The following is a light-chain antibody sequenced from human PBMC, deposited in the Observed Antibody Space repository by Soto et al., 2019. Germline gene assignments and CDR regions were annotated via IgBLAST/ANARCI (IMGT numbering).Light chain of an antibody. V-gene: IGKV3-20*01. Sequence: EIVLTQSPGTLSLSPGERATLSCRASQSVSSSYLAWYQQKPGQAPRLLIYGASSRATVIPDRFSGSVSGTDFTLTITRLEPEDFAVYYCQQYGRSPLTFGPGTKVDIE. CDR2: GAS. CDR1: QSVSSSY. CDR3: QQYGRSPLT. J-gene: IGKJ3*01.